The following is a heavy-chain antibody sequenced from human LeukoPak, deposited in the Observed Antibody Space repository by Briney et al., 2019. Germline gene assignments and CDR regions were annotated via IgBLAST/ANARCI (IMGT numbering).Heavy chain of an antibody. CDR1: GFTFSSYG. CDR3: ARDQDTAMVNDDYYYYMDV. J-gene: IGHJ6*03. D-gene: IGHD5-18*01. Sequence: GGSLRLSCAASGFTFSSYGMSWVRQAPGKGLEGVANIKQDGSEKYYVDSVKGRFTISRDNAKNSLYLQMDSLRTEDTAVYYCARDQDTAMVNDDYYYYMDVWGKGTTVTVSS. CDR2: IKQDGSEK. V-gene: IGHV3-7*01.